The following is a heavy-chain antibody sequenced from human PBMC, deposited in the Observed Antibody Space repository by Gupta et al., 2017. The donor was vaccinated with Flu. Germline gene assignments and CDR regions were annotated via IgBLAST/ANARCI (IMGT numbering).Heavy chain of an antibody. CDR1: GGSISSYY. CDR3: ARGVGSSGRSAGY. J-gene: IGHJ4*02. V-gene: IGHV4-59*01. CDR2: IYYSGST. D-gene: IGHD6-19*01. Sequence: QVQLQESGPGLVKPSETLSLTCTVSGGSISSYYWSWIRQPPGKGLEWIGYIYYSGSTNYNPSLKSRVTISVDTSKNQFSLKLSSVTAADTAVYYCARGVGSSGRSAGYWGQGTLVTVSS.